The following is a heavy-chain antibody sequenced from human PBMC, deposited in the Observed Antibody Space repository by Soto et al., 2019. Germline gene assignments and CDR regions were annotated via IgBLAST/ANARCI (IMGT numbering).Heavy chain of an antibody. CDR2: ISVSGGRI. D-gene: IGHD2-21*01. Sequence: EVQLLESGGGLVQPGGSLRLSCAASGFIFSTSAMNWVRQAPGKGLEWVSSISVSGGRIYYADSVKGRFTISRDNSKNQLYLQMNNLRAEDTSEYYCAKDACGTECCPDFDYWGQGAMVTVSS. CDR1: GFIFSTSA. CDR3: AKDACGTECCPDFDY. J-gene: IGHJ4*02. V-gene: IGHV3-23*01.